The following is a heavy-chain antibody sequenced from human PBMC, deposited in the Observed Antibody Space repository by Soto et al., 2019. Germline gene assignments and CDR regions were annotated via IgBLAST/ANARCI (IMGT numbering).Heavy chain of an antibody. V-gene: IGHV6-1*01. CDR3: ARDKGSIVGATMFDY. CDR2: TYYGSKWYN. CDR1: VGSVSSKSGA. J-gene: IGHJ4*02. Sequence: XQTLSLPCAICVGSVSSKSGAWNLTRRSASRGLEWLGRTYYGSKWYNDFAVSVKSRITINPDTSKNQFSLQLNSVTPEDTAVYYCARDKGSIVGATMFDYWGQGTLVTVSS. D-gene: IGHD1-26*01.